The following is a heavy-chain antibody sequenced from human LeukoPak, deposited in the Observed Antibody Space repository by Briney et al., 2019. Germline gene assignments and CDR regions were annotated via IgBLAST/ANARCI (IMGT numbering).Heavy chain of an antibody. CDR1: GFTFSDYC. CDR3: ARGTYSGYDSSFDY. CDR2: FTACSGASI. J-gene: IGHJ4*02. D-gene: IGHD5-12*01. V-gene: IGHV3-69-1*01. Sequence: PGGSLRLSCAASGFTFSDYCMSWVRQAPGKGLEWVSSFTACSGASIYYADSVRGRFTISRDNAKNSLYLQINSLRAEDTAVYFCARGTYSGYDSSFDYWGQGTLVTVSS.